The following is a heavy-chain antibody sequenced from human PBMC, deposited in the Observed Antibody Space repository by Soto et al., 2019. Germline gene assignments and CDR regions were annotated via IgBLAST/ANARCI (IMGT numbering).Heavy chain of an antibody. V-gene: IGHV3-23*01. CDR3: AKDSPLFSEYYDILTGYYEDAGVGY. CDR1: GFTFSSYA. CDR2: ISGSGGST. J-gene: IGHJ4*02. Sequence: EVQLLESGGGLVQPGGSLRLSCAASGFTFSSYAMSWVRQAPGKGLEWVSAISGSGGSTYYADSVKGRFTISRDNYKNTLYLQMNSLRAEDTDVYYCAKDSPLFSEYYDILTGYYEDAGVGYWGQGTLVTVSS. D-gene: IGHD3-9*01.